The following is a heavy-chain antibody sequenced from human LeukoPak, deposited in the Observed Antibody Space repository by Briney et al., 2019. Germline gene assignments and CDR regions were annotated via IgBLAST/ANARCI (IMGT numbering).Heavy chain of an antibody. CDR1: GFTFSTYS. V-gene: IGHV3-21*04. CDR3: ARDVGATEDYFDY. J-gene: IGHJ4*02. Sequence: GGSLRLSCAASGFTFSTYSMNWVRQAPGKGLEWVSCFSSSSSYIYYADSVKGRFTISRDSAKNSLYLQMNSLRAEDTAVYYCARDVGATEDYFDYWGQGTLVTVSS. D-gene: IGHD1-26*01. CDR2: FSSSSSYI.